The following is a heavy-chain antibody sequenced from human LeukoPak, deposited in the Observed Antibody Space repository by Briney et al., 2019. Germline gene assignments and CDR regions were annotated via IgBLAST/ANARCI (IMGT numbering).Heavy chain of an antibody. CDR1: GYTFTSYG. CDR3: ARNEQQLDDAFDI. CDR2: ISAYNGNT. J-gene: IGHJ3*02. D-gene: IGHD6-13*01. V-gene: IGHV1-18*01. Sequence: ASVKVSCKASGYTFTSYGISWVRQAPGQGLEWMGWISAYNGNTNYAQKFQGRVTMTRNTSISTAYMELSSLRSEDTAVYYCARNEQQLDDAFDIWGQGTMVTVSS.